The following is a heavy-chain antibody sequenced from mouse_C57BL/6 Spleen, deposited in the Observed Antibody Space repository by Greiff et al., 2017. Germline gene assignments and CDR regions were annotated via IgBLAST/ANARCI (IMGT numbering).Heavy chain of an antibody. CDR3: AKVYGSSYHFDY. J-gene: IGHJ2*01. CDR2: IYPGSGST. D-gene: IGHD1-1*01. V-gene: IGHV1-55*01. Sequence: VQLQQPGAELVKPGASVKMSCKASGYTFTSYWITWVKQRPGQGLEWIGDIYPGSGSTNYNEKFKSKATLTVDTSSSTAYMQLSSLTSEDSAVYYCAKVYGSSYHFDYWGQGTTLTVSS. CDR1: GYTFTSYW.